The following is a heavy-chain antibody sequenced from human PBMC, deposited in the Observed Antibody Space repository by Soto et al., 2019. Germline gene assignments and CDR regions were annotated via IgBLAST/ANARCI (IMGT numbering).Heavy chain of an antibody. V-gene: IGHV1-2*02. CDR3: ARELVVGATPDYFDY. CDR2: INPNSGGT. CDR1: GYTFTGYY. D-gene: IGHD1-26*01. J-gene: IGHJ4*02. Sequence: GASVKVSCKASGYTFTGYYMHWVRQAPGQGLEWMGWINPNSGGTNYAQKFQGRVTMTRDTSISTAYMELSRLRSDDTAVYYCARELVVGATPDYFDYWGQGTLATVSS.